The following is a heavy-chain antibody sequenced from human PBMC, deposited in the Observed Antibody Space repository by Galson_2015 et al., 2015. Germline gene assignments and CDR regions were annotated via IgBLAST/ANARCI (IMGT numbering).Heavy chain of an antibody. V-gene: IGHV2-5*02. CDR2: IYWDDDK. CDR1: GFSLSTSGVG. Sequence: PALVKPPQTLTLTCTFSGFSLSTSGVGVGWIRQPPGKALEWLALIYWDDDKRYSPSLKSRLTITKDTSKNQVVLTMTNMDPVDTATYYCAHRHPFYYFDYWGQGTLVTVSS. CDR3: AHRHPFYYFDY. J-gene: IGHJ4*02.